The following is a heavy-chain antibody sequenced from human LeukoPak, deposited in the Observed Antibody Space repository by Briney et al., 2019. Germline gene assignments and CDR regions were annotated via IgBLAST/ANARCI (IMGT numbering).Heavy chain of an antibody. Sequence: ASVKVSCKASEGTFTSYAITWLRQPPGQGLDGLGRIIPIFGTANYAQKFQGRVTITTDESTSTAYMELSSLRSEDTAVYYCARAAGYYLAEYFQHWGQGTLVTVSS. V-gene: IGHV1-69*05. CDR1: EGTFTSYA. CDR3: ARAAGYYLAEYFQH. J-gene: IGHJ1*01. D-gene: IGHD3-9*01. CDR2: IIPIFGTA.